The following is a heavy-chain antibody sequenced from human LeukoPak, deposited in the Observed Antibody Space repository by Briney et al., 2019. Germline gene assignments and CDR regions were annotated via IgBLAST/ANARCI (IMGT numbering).Heavy chain of an antibody. CDR1: GGSIDTYNYY. CDR3: ARHVYDYVWGSYPNTVFDY. D-gene: IGHD3-16*02. CDR2: IYFDGST. V-gene: IGHV4-39*01. J-gene: IGHJ4*02. Sequence: PSETLSLTCTISGGSIDTYNYYWGWIRQPPGKGLEWIGSIYFDGSTYYNPSLKSRVTMSVDTSNNQFSVKLSSVTAADTAVYYCARHVYDYVWGSYPNTVFDYWGQGTLVTVSS.